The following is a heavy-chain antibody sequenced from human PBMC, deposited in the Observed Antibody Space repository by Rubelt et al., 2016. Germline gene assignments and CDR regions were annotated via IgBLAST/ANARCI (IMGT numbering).Heavy chain of an antibody. D-gene: IGHD4-23*01. Sequence: QLQLQESGPGLVKPSETLSLTCTVSGGSISSSSYYWGWIRQPPGKGLERIGYIYYSGSTNYNPSHKSRGTISVETSKNQLALKLSSVTAADTAVYYCARRRAYGGNLDYWGQGTLVTVSS. CDR3: ARRRAYGGNLDY. CDR1: GGSISSSSYY. V-gene: IGHV4-61*05. J-gene: IGHJ4*02. CDR2: IYYSGST.